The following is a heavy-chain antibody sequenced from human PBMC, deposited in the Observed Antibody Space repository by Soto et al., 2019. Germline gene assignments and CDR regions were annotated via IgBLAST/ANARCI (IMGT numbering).Heavy chain of an antibody. J-gene: IGHJ4*02. CDR1: GYTFTSYF. D-gene: IGHD4-17*01. V-gene: IGHV1-18*01. Sequence: QVQLVQSGAEVKKPGASVKVSCKASGYTFTSYFISWVRQAPGQGLEWLGWISAYTGNTNYAQKPQSXXTXATDTSTSTAYMELRSLRSDDTAVYYCARDDPPTHYWGQGTLVTVSS. CDR2: ISAYTGNT. CDR3: ARDDPPTHY.